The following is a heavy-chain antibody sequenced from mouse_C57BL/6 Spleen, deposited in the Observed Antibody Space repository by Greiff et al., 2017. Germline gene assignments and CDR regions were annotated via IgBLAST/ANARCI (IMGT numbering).Heavy chain of an antibody. V-gene: IGHV5-16*01. J-gene: IGHJ3*01. CDR2: INYDGSST. Sequence: DVQLVESEGGLVQPGSSMKLSCTASGFTFSDYYMAWVRQVPEKGLEWVANINYDGSSTYYLDSLKSRFIISRDNAKNILYLQMSSLKSEDTATYYGATYGSSYPFAYWGQGTLVTVSA. D-gene: IGHD1-1*01. CDR3: ATYGSSYPFAY. CDR1: GFTFSDYY.